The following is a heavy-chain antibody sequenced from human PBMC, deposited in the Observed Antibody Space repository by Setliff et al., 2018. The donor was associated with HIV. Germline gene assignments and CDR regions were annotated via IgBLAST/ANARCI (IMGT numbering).Heavy chain of an antibody. CDR3: ARGPVWAPAAFDI. CDR2: VYYGGST. J-gene: IGHJ3*02. Sequence: KTSETLSLTCAVSGDSISSSIYYWGWIRQPPGKGLEWIGSVYYGGSTYYNPSLKSRVTISVDTSKNQFSLKLSSVTAADTAVYYCARGPVWAPAAFDIWGQGTMVTVSS. D-gene: IGHD1-26*01. CDR1: GDSISSSIYY. V-gene: IGHV4-39*07.